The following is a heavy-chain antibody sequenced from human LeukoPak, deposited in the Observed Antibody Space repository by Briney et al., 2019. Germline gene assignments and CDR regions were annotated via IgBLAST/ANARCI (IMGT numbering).Heavy chain of an antibody. D-gene: IGHD1-14*01. CDR3: AREPELDY. J-gene: IGHJ4*02. CDR1: GFTFSSYG. CDR2: IWYDGSNK. V-gene: IGHV3-33*01. Sequence: GGSLRLSCAASGFTFSSYGMHWVRQAPGKGLEWVAVIWYDGSNKYYADSVRGRFTISRDNSKNTLYLQTNSLRAEDTAVYYCAREPELDYWGQGTLVTVSS.